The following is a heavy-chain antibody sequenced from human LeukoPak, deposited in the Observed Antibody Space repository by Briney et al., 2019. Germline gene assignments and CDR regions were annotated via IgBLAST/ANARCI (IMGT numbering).Heavy chain of an antibody. CDR2: INPNSGGT. CDR1: GYTFTGYY. CDR3: ARVYYDSSGEGSFDY. D-gene: IGHD3-22*01. V-gene: IGHV1-2*02. J-gene: IGHJ4*02. Sequence: ASVTVSCTASGYTFTGYYMHWVRQAPGQGLEWMGWINPNSGGTNYAQKFQGRVTMTRDTSISTAYMELSRLRSDDTAVYYCARVYYDSSGEGSFDYWGQGTLVTVSS.